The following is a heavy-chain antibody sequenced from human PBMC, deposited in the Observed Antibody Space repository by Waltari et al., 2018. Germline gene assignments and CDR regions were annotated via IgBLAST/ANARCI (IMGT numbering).Heavy chain of an antibody. CDR2: IIPIFGTA. D-gene: IGHD3-22*01. CDR1: GGTFSSYA. Sequence: QVQLVQSGAEGKKPGSSVKVSCKASGGTFSSYAIRWVRPAPGQGLEWMGGIIPIFGTANYAQKFQGRVTITTDESTSTAYMELSSLRSEDTAVYYCARVWRQHYYDSSDDGGWFDPWGQGTLVTVSS. V-gene: IGHV1-69*05. J-gene: IGHJ5*02. CDR3: ARVWRQHYYDSSDDGGWFDP.